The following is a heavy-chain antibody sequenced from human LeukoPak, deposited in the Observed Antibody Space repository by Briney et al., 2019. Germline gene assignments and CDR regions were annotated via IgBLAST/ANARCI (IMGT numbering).Heavy chain of an antibody. J-gene: IGHJ5*02. CDR1: GRSFSGYY. V-gene: IGHV4-34*01. CDR3: ARGGGFTIFGARKANWFDP. CDR2: INHSGST. D-gene: IGHD3-3*01. Sequence: SETLSLTCAVYGRSFSGYYWSWIRQPPGKGLEWIVEINHSGSTNDNPSLKSRVTISVDTSKNQFSLKLSSVTAADTAVYYCARGGGFTIFGARKANWFDPWGQGTLVTVSS.